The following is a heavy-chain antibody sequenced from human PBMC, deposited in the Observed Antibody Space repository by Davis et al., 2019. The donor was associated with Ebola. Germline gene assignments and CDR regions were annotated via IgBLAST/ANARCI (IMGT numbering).Heavy chain of an antibody. D-gene: IGHD5-18*01. CDR2: NISNSGDT. J-gene: IGHJ4*02. V-gene: IGHV1-2*06. CDR3: ARGHNYGFEY. CDR1: GYTFTDYN. Sequence: ASVTVSCKASGYTFTDYNIHWVRQAPGHGLDGMGRNISNSGDTNYAQNFQGRVTMTRDTSISTAYMELSRLTSDDTAVYYCARGHNYGFEYWGQGTLVTVSP.